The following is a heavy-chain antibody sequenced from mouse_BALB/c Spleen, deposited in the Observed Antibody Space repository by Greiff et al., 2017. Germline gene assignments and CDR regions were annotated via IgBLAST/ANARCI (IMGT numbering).Heavy chain of an antibody. V-gene: IGHV1-5*01. CDR1: GYTFTSYW. CDR3: TSYYGSSPLYFDY. CDR2: IYPGNSDT. J-gene: IGHJ2*01. D-gene: IGHD1-1*01. Sequence: VQLQQSGTVLARPGASVKMSCKASGYTFTSYWMHWVKQRPGQGLEWIGAIYPGNSDTSYNQKFKGKAKLTAVTSTSTAYMELSSLTNEDSAVYYCTSYYGSSPLYFDYWGQGTTLTVSS.